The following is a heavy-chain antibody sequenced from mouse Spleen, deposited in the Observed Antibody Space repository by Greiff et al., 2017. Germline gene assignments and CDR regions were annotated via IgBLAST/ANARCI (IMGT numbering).Heavy chain of an antibody. D-gene: IGHD4-1*01. CDR1: GFTFSDYG. CDR2: ISSGSSTI. CDR3: ARRALLTGTYAMDY. J-gene: IGHJ4*01. V-gene: IGHV5-17*01. Sequence: EVMLVESGGGLVKPGGSLKLSCAASGFTFSDYGMHWVRQAPEKGLEWVAYISSGSSTIYYADTVKGRFTISRDNAKNTLFLQMTSLRSEDTAMYYCARRALLTGTYAMDYWGQGTSVTVSS.